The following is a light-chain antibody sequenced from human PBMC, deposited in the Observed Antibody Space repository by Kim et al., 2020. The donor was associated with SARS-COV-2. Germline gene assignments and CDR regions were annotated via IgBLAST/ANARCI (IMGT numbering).Light chain of an antibody. Sequence: SYELTQPPSVSVAPGETARITCGGDTIGDKSVHWYQQKAGQAPVLVIYYDRRRPSGIPARFSGSNSGNTATLTISRVEAGDEADYYCQVWISVSDYYVFGAGTKVTVL. CDR3: QVWISVSDYYV. V-gene: IGLV3-21*04. CDR1: TIGDKS. J-gene: IGLJ1*01. CDR2: YDR.